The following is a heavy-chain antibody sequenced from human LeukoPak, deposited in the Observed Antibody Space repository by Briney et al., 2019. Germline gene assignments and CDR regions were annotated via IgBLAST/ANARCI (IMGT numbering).Heavy chain of an antibody. J-gene: IGHJ4*02. D-gene: IGHD1-1*01. CDR3: AKDHSPTY. V-gene: IGHV3-23*01. CDR1: GFTFSSYG. Sequence: GRSLRLSCAASGFTFSSYGMHWVRQAPGKGLEWVSGISGSGGSTYYADSVKGRFTISRDNSKNTLYMQMNSLRVEDTAVYYCAKDHSPTYWGQGTLVTVSS. CDR2: ISGSGGST.